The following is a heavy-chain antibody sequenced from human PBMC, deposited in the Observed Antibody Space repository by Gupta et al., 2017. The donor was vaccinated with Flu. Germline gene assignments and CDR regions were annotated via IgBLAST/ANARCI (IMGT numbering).Heavy chain of an antibody. CDR2: IIPIFGTA. D-gene: IGHD2-15*01. V-gene: IGHV1-69*01. Sequence: QVQLVQSGAEVKKPGSSVKVSCKASGGTFSSYAISWVRPAPGQGLGWMGGIIPIFGTANYAQKFQGRVTITADESTSTAYMELSSLRSEDTAVYYCARTRRLDCSGGSCQVSAGRTFDYWGQGTLVTVSS. J-gene: IGHJ4*02. CDR3: ARTRRLDCSGGSCQVSAGRTFDY. CDR1: GGTFSSYA.